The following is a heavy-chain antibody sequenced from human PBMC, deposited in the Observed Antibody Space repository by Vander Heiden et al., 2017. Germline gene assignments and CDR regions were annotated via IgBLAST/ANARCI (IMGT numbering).Heavy chain of an antibody. CDR1: GLPFSDRY. V-gene: IGHV3-72*01. Sequence: EVQLVESGGGLVQPGGSLRLSRVGPGLPFSDRYMNGVRQAPGKGLEWVGRIRNKAVSHTTAYAASVEGRCAISRDDSKNSLYLQLNSLKTEDTAMYYCATSPSSGYNWGQGTQVTVSS. J-gene: IGHJ1*01. D-gene: IGHD3-22*01. CDR3: ATSPSSGYN. CDR2: IRNKAVSHTT.